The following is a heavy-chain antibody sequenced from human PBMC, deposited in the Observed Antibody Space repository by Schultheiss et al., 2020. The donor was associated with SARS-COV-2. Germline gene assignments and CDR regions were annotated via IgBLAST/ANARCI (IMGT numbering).Heavy chain of an antibody. V-gene: IGHV4-39*01. Sequence: SETLSLTCTVSGGSISSSSYYWGWIRQHPGKGLEWIGYIYYSGSTYYNPSLKSRVTISVDTSKNQFSLKLSSVTAADTAVYYCARSPFLAAAHDNWFDPWGQGTLVTVSS. D-gene: IGHD6-25*01. CDR1: GGSISSSSYY. J-gene: IGHJ5*02. CDR2: IYYSGST. CDR3: ARSPFLAAAHDNWFDP.